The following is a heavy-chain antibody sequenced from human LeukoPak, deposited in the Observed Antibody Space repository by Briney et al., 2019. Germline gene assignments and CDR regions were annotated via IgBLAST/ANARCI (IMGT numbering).Heavy chain of an antibody. CDR2: IYSGGTT. CDR3: ASLVGGSTYAFDI. D-gene: IGHD1-26*01. V-gene: IGHV3-53*01. Sequence: PGGSLRLSCAASGYSVSSNYVSWVCQAPGKGLEWVSVIYSGGTTYYADSVKGRFTISRDNAKNTLYLQMNSLRAEDTAVYYCASLVGGSTYAFDIWGQGTMVTVSS. J-gene: IGHJ3*02. CDR1: GYSVSSNY.